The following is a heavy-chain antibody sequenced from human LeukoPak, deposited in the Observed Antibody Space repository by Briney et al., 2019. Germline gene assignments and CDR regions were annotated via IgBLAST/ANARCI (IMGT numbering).Heavy chain of an antibody. D-gene: IGHD3-9*01. Sequence: SETLSLTCTVSGYSISSGYYWGWIRQPPGKGLEWIGSIYHSGSTYYNPSLKSRVTISVDTSKNQFSLKLSSVTAADTAVYYCARHPALRYFDWLLNDASDIWGQGTMVTVSS. J-gene: IGHJ3*02. CDR2: IYHSGST. CDR1: GYSISSGYY. CDR3: ARHPALRYFDWLLNDASDI. V-gene: IGHV4-38-2*02.